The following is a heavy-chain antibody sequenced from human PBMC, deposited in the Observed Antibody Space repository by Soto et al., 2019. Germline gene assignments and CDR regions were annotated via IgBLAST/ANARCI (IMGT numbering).Heavy chain of an antibody. D-gene: IGHD6-13*01. V-gene: IGHV3-30-3*01. CDR2: VSFDGSNK. Sequence: VQLVESGGGVVQPGRSPRLSCAASGFTFSTHAMHWVRQAPGKGLECVAIVSFDGSNKYYADSVKGRFTISRDNSKNTLYLQMSGLTPEDTAFYYCARDQTGITTAGGGRIDHWGQGTRVTVSS. CDR1: GFTFSTHA. CDR3: ARDQTGITTAGGGRIDH. J-gene: IGHJ4*02.